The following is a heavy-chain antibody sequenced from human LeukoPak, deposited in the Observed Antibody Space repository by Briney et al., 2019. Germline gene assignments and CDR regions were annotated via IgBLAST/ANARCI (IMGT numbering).Heavy chain of an antibody. V-gene: IGHV5-51*01. CDR2: IYPGDSDT. Sequence: GESLKISCKGSGYSFTSYWIGWVRQMPGKGLEWMGIIYPGDSDTRYSPSFQGQVTISADKSISAAYLQWSSLKASDSAMYYCARQDGAAKYYFDSWGQGTLVTVSS. J-gene: IGHJ4*02. CDR1: GYSFTSYW. D-gene: IGHD5-24*01. CDR3: ARQDGAAKYYFDS.